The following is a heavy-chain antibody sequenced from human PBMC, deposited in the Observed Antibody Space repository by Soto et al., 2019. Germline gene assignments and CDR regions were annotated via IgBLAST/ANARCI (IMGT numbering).Heavy chain of an antibody. D-gene: IGHD2-2*01. CDR3: ARAPGRGYCNSTSGDSFRGFYWSDP. Sequence: ASVKVSCKASGYTFIDYHMHWVRQAPGQGLEWMGWINPNSGGTSYAQKFQGRVTMTRATSISTAYMELSSVTSDDTAVYYCARAPGRGYCNSTSGDSFRGFYWSDPWGQGTLVTVSS. CDR2: INPNSGGT. V-gene: IGHV1-2*02. J-gene: IGHJ5*02. CDR1: GYTFIDYH.